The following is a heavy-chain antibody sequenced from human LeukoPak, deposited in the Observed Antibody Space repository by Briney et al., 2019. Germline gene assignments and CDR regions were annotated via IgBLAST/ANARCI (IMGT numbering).Heavy chain of an antibody. Sequence: GESLKISCKTSGYSFTTYWIGWVRQMPGTGLEWVGAIYPDDSDTRYRPSFQGPVVISADPSIRTAYLQWNTLKTSDTAMYYCVRQRGASGTINHFDPWGQGTLVTVSS. J-gene: IGHJ5*02. CDR2: IYPDDSDT. CDR1: GYSFTTYW. CDR3: VRQRGASGTINHFDP. D-gene: IGHD3-10*01. V-gene: IGHV5-51*01.